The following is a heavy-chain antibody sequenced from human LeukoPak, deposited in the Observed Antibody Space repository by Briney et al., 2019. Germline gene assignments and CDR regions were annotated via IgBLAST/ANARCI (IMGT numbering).Heavy chain of an antibody. CDR3: ARFLYSSSYAFDI. CDR1: AGSISSYY. D-gene: IGHD6-13*01. J-gene: IGHJ3*02. CDR2: IYYSGST. Sequence: SETLSLTCTVSAGSISSYYWSWIRQPPGKGMEWIGYIYYSGSTNYNPSLKSRVTISVDASKNQFSLKLSSVTAADTAVYYCARFLYSSSYAFDIWGQGTMVTVSS. V-gene: IGHV4-59*01.